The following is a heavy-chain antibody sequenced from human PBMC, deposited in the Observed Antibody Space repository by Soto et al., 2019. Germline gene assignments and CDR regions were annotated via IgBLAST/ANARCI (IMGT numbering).Heavy chain of an antibody. CDR2: IKQDGSEK. V-gene: IGHV3-7*01. J-gene: IGHJ4*02. Sequence: PGGSLRLSCAASGFTFSSYWMSWVRQAPGKGLEWVANIKQDGSEKYYVDSVKGRFTISRDSAKNSLYLQMNSLRAEDTAVYYCARSSLVVVPAAFDYWGQGTLVTVSS. CDR3: ARSSLVVVPAAFDY. D-gene: IGHD2-2*01. CDR1: GFTFSSYW.